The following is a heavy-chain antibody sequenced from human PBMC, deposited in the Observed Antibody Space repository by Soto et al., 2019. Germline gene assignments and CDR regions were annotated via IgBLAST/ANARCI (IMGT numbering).Heavy chain of an antibody. CDR3: AKNPGYYYDSTGYHFDY. CDR2: ISYGGGTT. J-gene: IGHJ4*02. D-gene: IGHD3-22*01. Sequence: GESLKISCVASGFTFSSYAMSWVRQAPGKGLEWVSAISYGGGTTYYADSVKGRFTISRDNSKNTLYLQMNSLRAEDTAVYYCAKNPGYYYDSTGYHFDYWGQGTLVT. CDR1: GFTFSSYA. V-gene: IGHV3-23*01.